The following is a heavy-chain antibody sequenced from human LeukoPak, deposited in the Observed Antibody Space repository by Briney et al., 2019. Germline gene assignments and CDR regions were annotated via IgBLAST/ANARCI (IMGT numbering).Heavy chain of an antibody. CDR1: GFSVSSNY. CDR3: ARGGINWYGFDN. J-gene: IGHJ4*02. V-gene: IGHV3-53*01. CDR2: IYSGGRTEYP. Sequence: GGSLRLSCAASGFSVSSNYMSWVRQAPGKGPEWVSVIYSGGRTEYPEYADSVKGRFTISRDNSKNTLYLEMNSLRAEDTAVFSCARGGINWYGFDNWGQGTLVTVSS. D-gene: IGHD1-1*01.